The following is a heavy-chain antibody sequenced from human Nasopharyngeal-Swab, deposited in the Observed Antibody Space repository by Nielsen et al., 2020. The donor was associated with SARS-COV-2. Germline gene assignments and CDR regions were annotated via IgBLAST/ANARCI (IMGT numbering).Heavy chain of an antibody. D-gene: IGHD6-19*01. V-gene: IGHV3-33*01. CDR2: IWYDGSNK. CDR1: GFTFSSYG. Sequence: GGSLRLSCAASGFTFSSYGMHWVRQAPGKGLEWVAVIWYDGSNKYYADSVKGRFTISRDNSKNTLYLQMNSLSAGDTAVYYCVRGVAGQYNSLDLWGQGTLVTVSS. CDR3: VRGVAGQYNSLDL. J-gene: IGHJ5*02.